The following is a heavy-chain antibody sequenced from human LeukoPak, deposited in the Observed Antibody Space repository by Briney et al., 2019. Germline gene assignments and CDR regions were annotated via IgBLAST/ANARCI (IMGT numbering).Heavy chain of an antibody. Sequence: GGSLRLSCAASGFTFTSYAMNWVRQAPGKGLEWVSSINISGGTTYYADSVKGRFTISRDNAKNSLYLQMNSLRAEDTAVYYCAKHQMDRLDVWGKGTTVSISS. CDR3: AKHQMDRLDV. CDR1: GFTFTSYA. J-gene: IGHJ6*04. V-gene: IGHV3-23*01. D-gene: IGHD5-24*01. CDR2: INISGGTT.